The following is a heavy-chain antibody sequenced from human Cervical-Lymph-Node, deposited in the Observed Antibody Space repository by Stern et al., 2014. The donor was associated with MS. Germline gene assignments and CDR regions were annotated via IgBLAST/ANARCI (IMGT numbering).Heavy chain of an antibody. D-gene: IGHD3-3*01. J-gene: IGHJ4*02. CDR2: MNPNSGNT. CDR1: GYTFTRYD. V-gene: IGHV1-8*01. CDR3: ARGPRDYDFWSGYRPGGFDY. Sequence: QVQLVESGAEVKKPGASVKVSCKASGYTFTRYDINWVRQATGQGLEWMGWMNPNSGNTGYAQKFQGRVTMTRNTSISTAYMELSSLRSEDTAVYYCARGPRDYDFWSGYRPGGFDYWGQGTLVTVSS.